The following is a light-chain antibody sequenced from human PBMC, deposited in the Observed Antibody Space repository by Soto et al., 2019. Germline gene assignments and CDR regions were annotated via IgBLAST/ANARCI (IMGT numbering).Light chain of an antibody. J-gene: IGKJ5*01. CDR2: GAS. V-gene: IGKV3-20*01. CDR1: QSVRSS. CDR3: QQYGTSPQT. Sequence: EIVMTQSPVTLSVSPGERATLFCRASQSVRSSLAWYQQRPGQAPRLLIFGASSRATDIPDRFSGSGSGTDFTLTINRLEPEDFAVYYCQQYGTSPQTFGQGTRLEIK.